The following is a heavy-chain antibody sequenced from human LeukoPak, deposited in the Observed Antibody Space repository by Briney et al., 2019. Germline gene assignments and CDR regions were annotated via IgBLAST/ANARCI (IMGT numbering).Heavy chain of an antibody. CDR2: IIPIFGTA. Sequence: SVKVSCKASGGTFSSYAISWVRQAPGQGLEWMGGIIPIFGTANYAQKFQGRVTITADESTSTAYMELSSLRSEDTAVYYCARVPVGARVPYWYFDLWGRGTLVTVSS. CDR3: ARVPVGARVPYWYFDL. V-gene: IGHV1-69*01. D-gene: IGHD1-26*01. J-gene: IGHJ2*01. CDR1: GGTFSSYA.